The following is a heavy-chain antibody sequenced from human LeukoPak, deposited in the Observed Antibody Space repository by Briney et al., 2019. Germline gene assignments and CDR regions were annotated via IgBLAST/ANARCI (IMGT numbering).Heavy chain of an antibody. CDR2: INTYNGNT. CDR3: ARDLVDGVGAPGAY. CDR1: GYTFTNYG. D-gene: IGHD1-26*01. Sequence: ASVKVSCKASGYTFTNYGITWMRQAPGQGLEWMRWINTYNGNTNYAQKLQRRVTITTDTSTSTAYMELRSLRSDDTAVFYCARDLVDGVGAPGAYWGQGALVTVSS. V-gene: IGHV1-18*01. J-gene: IGHJ4*02.